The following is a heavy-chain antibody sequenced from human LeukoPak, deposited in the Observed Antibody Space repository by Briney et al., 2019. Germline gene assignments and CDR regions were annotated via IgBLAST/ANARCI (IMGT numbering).Heavy chain of an antibody. V-gene: IGHV4-59*01. CDR1: GGSISSYY. Sequence: SETLSLTCTVSGGSISSYYWSWIRQPPGKGLEWIGYIYYSGSTNYNPSLKSRVTISVDTSKNQFSLKLSSVTAADTAVYYCARDKGYDLWSGLRYGMDVWGQGTTVTVSS. D-gene: IGHD3-3*01. CDR2: IYYSGST. J-gene: IGHJ6*02. CDR3: ARDKGYDLWSGLRYGMDV.